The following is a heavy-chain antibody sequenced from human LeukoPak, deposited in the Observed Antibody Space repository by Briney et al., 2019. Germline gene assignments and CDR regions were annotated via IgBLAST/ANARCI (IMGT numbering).Heavy chain of an antibody. CDR3: VKDRWIDY. CDR1: GFSFRSYA. Sequence: PGGSLRLSCLVSGFSFRSYAMHWVRQAPGKGLEYVSSISSEGATTYYTDSVKGRFTTSRDNSKNMLYLQMSSLRTEDTGIYYRVKDRWIDYWGQGARVTVSS. V-gene: IGHV3-64D*06. J-gene: IGHJ4*02. D-gene: IGHD1-1*01. CDR2: ISSEGATT.